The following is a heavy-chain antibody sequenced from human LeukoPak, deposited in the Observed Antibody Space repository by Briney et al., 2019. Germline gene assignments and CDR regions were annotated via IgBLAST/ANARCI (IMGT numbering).Heavy chain of an antibody. Sequence: GGSLRLSCAASGFTFSSYGMHWVRQAPGKGLEWVAFIRYDGSNKYYADSVKGRFTISRDNSKNTLYLQMNSLRAEDTAVYYCAKPVYDFWSGYHVFDYWGQGTLVTVSS. CDR2: IRYDGSNK. V-gene: IGHV3-30*02. D-gene: IGHD3-3*01. CDR3: AKPVYDFWSGYHVFDY. J-gene: IGHJ4*02. CDR1: GFTFSSYG.